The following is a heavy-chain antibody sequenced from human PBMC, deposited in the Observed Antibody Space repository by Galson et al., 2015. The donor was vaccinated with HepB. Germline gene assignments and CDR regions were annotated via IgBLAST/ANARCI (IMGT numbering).Heavy chain of an antibody. D-gene: IGHD3-10*01. CDR2: IYYSGSTT. CDR1: GDSITSYY. V-gene: IGHV4-59*08. CDR3: ARGYASGSYTDYFDY. J-gene: IGHJ4*02. Sequence: TLSLTCSVSGDSITSYYWNWVRPAPGKGLDWIAYIYYSGSTTKYNPSLQSRVTMSVDTSKNQFSIELSSVTAADTAVYYCARGYASGSYTDYFDYWGQGTLVTVSS.